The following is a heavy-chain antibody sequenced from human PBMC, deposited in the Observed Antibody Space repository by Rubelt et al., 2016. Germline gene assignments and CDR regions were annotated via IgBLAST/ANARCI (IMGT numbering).Heavy chain of an antibody. CDR1: GGSISSHY. J-gene: IGHJ4*02. V-gene: IGHV4-59*11. Sequence: QVQLQESGPGLVKPAETLSLTCTVSGGSISSHYWSWIRQPQGKEMEWIGYILYSGTTNYCASLKSRVSMSIDTSKNQFSLKLSSVTAADTAVYYCARGRGNQRFDSWGQGTLVSVSS. CDR2: ILYSGTT. CDR3: ARGRGNQRFDS. D-gene: IGHD4-23*01.